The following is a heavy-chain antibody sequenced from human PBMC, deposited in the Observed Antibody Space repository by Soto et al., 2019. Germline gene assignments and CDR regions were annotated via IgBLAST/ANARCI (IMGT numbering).Heavy chain of an antibody. CDR1: GYTFTSYG. Sequence: QVHLVQSGAEVKKPGASVKVSCKGSGYTFTSYGITWVRQAPGQGLEWMGWISAHNGNTDYAQKRQGRVTVTRDTSTSTAYMELRSLRSDATAVYYCARGRDGDYWGQGALVTVSS. D-gene: IGHD6-6*01. V-gene: IGHV1-18*01. CDR2: ISAHNGNT. J-gene: IGHJ4*02. CDR3: ARGRDGDY.